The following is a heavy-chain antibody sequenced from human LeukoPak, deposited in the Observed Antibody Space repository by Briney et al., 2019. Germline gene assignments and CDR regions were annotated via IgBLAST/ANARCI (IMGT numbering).Heavy chain of an antibody. CDR2: IYYSGST. D-gene: IGHD5-18*01. CDR1: GYSISSGYY. V-gene: IGHV4-38-2*02. CDR3: ARTEESGYSYGYFGYYYYMDV. J-gene: IGHJ6*03. Sequence: SETLSLTCTVSGYSISSGYYWGWIRQPPGKGLEYIGYIYYSGSTNYNPSLKSRVTISVDTSKNQFSLKLSSVTAADTAVYYCARTEESGYSYGYFGYYYYMDVWGKGTTVTVSS.